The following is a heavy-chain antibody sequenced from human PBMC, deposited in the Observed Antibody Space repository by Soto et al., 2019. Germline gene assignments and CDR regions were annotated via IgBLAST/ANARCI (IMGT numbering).Heavy chain of an antibody. CDR3: ARNSGSKLGPRTAGEGH. CDR1: GFTVSNNY. Sequence: EVQLVESGGAVVQPGGSLRLSCAASGFTVSNNYMSWVRQAPGKGLEWVSLIYSGGTTSYADSVKGRFTISRDSSKNTLNLQMNSLRAEDTAVYYCARNSGSKLGPRTAGEGHWGQGTLVTVSS. J-gene: IGHJ4*02. D-gene: IGHD7-27*01. V-gene: IGHV3-66*01. CDR2: IYSGGTT.